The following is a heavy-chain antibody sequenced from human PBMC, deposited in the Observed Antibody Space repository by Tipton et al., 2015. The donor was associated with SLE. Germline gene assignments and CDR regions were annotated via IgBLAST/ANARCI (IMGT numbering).Heavy chain of an antibody. Sequence: GLVKPSETLSLTCTASGGSISSYYWSWIRQTPGKGLEWIGYIYYTGSTKFNPSLKSRVSISLDTSKNQFSLKLSSVTAADTAVYYCARLLGPQEGVQGVINEVDYWGQGTLVTVSS. CDR1: GGSISSYY. J-gene: IGHJ4*02. D-gene: IGHD3-10*01. CDR2: IYYTGST. V-gene: IGHV4-59*08. CDR3: ARLLGPQEGVQGVINEVDY.